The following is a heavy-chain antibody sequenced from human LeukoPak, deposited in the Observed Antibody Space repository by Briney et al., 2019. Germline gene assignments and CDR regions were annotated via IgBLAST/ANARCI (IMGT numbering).Heavy chain of an antibody. V-gene: IGHV3-23*01. Sequence: GGSLRLSCAASGFTFSSYSMNWVRQAPGKGLEWVSAISGNGGSTYYADSVKGRFTISRDNSKNTLYLQMNSLRAEDTAVYYCAKWVGLLESYDFWSGADYYYMDVWGKGTTVTVSS. CDR1: GFTFSSYS. CDR2: ISGNGGST. D-gene: IGHD3-3*01. J-gene: IGHJ6*03. CDR3: AKWVGLLESYDFWSGADYYYMDV.